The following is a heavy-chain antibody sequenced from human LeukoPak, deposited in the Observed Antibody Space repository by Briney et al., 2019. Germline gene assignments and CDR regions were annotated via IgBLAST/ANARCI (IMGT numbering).Heavy chain of an antibody. Sequence: GASLQISCKGSGYSFTSYWIGWVRQVPGKGLEWMGIIYPGDSDTRYSPSFQGQVTISADKSISTAYLQWSSLKASDAAMYYCARGEYYYDSSGYWQFDYWGQGTLVTVSS. V-gene: IGHV5-51*01. D-gene: IGHD3-22*01. J-gene: IGHJ4*02. CDR3: ARGEYYYDSSGYWQFDY. CDR2: IYPGDSDT. CDR1: GYSFTSYW.